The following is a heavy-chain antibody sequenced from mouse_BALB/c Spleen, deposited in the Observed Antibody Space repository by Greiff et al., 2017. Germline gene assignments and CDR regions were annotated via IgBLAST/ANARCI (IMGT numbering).Heavy chain of an antibody. V-gene: IGHV5-12-2*01. CDR3: ARQRFLYFDV. J-gene: IGHJ1*01. Sequence: EVKLMESGGGLVQPGGSLKLSCAASGFTFSSYTMSWVRQTPEKRLEWVAYISNGGGSTYYPDTVKGRFTISRDNAKNTLYLQMSSLKSEDTAMYYCARQRFLYFDVWGAGTTVTVSA. CDR2: ISNGGGST. CDR1: GFTFSSYT.